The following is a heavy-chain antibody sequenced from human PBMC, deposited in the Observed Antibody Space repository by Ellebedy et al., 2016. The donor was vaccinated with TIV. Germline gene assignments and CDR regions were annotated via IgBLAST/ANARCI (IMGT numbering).Heavy chain of an antibody. CDR1: GYSFTSYW. J-gene: IGHJ6*02. V-gene: IGHV5-51*01. CDR3: ARGYDYSNYGYYYYYYGMDV. Sequence: GGSLRLSXKGSGYSFTSYWIGWVRQMPGKGLEWMGIIYPGDSDTRYSPSFQGQVTISADKSISTAYLQWSSLKASDTAMYYCARGYDYSNYGYYYYYYGMDVWGQGTTVTVSS. CDR2: IYPGDSDT. D-gene: IGHD4-11*01.